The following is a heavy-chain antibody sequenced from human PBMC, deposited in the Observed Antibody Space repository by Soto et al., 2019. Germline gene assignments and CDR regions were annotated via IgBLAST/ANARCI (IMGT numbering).Heavy chain of an antibody. CDR3: ARDAGDSYGRSLSY. V-gene: IGHV3-30-3*01. CDR1: GFTFSSYA. CDR2: ISYDGSNK. J-gene: IGHJ4*02. Sequence: QVQLVESGAGVVQPGRSLKLSCAASGFTFSSYAMHWVRQAPGKGLEWVAVISYDGSNKYYADSVKGRFTISRDNSKNTLYLQMSSLRAEDTAVYYCARDAGDSYGRSLSYWGQGTLVTVSS. D-gene: IGHD2-21*02.